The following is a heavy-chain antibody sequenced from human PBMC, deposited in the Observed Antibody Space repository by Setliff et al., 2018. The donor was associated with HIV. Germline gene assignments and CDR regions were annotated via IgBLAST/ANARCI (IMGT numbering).Heavy chain of an antibody. CDR1: GFTFSSYS. J-gene: IGHJ3*02. CDR2: ISSSSSYI. D-gene: IGHD3-22*01. CDR3: ARDLWYYYDSSGYAPDAFDI. Sequence: GGSLRLSCAASGFTFSSYSMNWVRQAPGKGLEWVSSISSSSSYIYYADSVKGRLTISRDNAKNSLYLQMNSLRAEDTAVYYCARDLWYYYDSSGYAPDAFDIWGQGTMVTVSS. V-gene: IGHV3-21*01.